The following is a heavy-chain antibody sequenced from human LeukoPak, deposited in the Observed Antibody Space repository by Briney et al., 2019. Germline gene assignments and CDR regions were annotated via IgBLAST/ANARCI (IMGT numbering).Heavy chain of an antibody. D-gene: IGHD3-10*01. CDR3: ARDYYGTTNWFDP. V-gene: IGHV4-39*07. CDR1: GGSISSSPYY. Sequence: SETLSLTCTVSGGSISSSPYYWGWIRQPPGKGLEWIGEINHSGSTNYNPSLKSRVTISVDTSKNQFSLKLSSVTAADTAVYYCARDYYGTTNWFDPWGQGTLVTVSS. CDR2: INHSGST. J-gene: IGHJ5*02.